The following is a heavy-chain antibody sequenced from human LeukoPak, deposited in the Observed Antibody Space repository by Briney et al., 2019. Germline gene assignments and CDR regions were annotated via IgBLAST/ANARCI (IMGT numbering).Heavy chain of an antibody. CDR3: AGGTGMDV. CDR1: GVTFSNSW. V-gene: IGHV3-7*05. CDR2: IKQDGSEK. J-gene: IGHJ6*02. D-gene: IGHD1-1*01. Sequence: PGWSLRLSCAASGVTFSNSWMSWVRQAPGKGLEWVASIKQDGSEKYYVDFVKGRFSISRDNAKNSLYLQMNSHGADDTALYYCAGGTGMDVWGQGTTVTVSS.